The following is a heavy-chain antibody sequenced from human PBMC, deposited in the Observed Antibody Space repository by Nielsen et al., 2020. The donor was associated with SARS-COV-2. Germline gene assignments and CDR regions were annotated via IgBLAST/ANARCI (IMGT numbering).Heavy chain of an antibody. CDR1: GFTFSTYT. CDR2: IASSEKTP. D-gene: IGHD3-10*01. J-gene: IGHJ4*02. Sequence: GESLKISCAASGFTFSTYTMNWVRQAPGKGMEWVSYIASSEKTPYYAASVKGRFTVSRDNAKNSLYLQMRSLRDEDTAVYYCARGMYGMGSYVFDYWGQGTLVTVSS. V-gene: IGHV3-48*02. CDR3: ARGMYGMGSYVFDY.